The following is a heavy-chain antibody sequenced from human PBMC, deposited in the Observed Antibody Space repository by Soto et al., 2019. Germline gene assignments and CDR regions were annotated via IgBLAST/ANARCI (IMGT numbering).Heavy chain of an antibody. V-gene: IGHV3-23*01. CDR1: GFTFNYYA. Sequence: EVQLLESGGALVQPGGSLRLSCAASGFTFNYYAMNWVRQAPEKGLEWVAAITGSGANTYHADAVKGRFTISRDNSKNTVYLQMNSLRAEDTAVYYCEKVGFSEDSWGQGTLVTVSS. CDR3: EKVGFSEDS. D-gene: IGHD3-3*01. J-gene: IGHJ4*02. CDR2: ITGSGANT.